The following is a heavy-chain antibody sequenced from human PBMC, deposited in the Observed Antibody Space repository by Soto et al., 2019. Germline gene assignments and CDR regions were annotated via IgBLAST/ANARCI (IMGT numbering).Heavy chain of an antibody. CDR3: ARQKMDIRAFDI. V-gene: IGHV4-39*01. D-gene: IGHD5-12*01. CDR1: GGSISSSSYY. CDR2: IYYSGST. J-gene: IGHJ3*02. Sequence: SETLSLTCTVSGGSISSSSYYWGWIRQPPGKGLEWIGGIYYSGSTYYNPSLKSRVTISVDTSKNQFSLKLSSVTAADTAVYYCARQKMDIRAFDIWGQGTMVTVSS.